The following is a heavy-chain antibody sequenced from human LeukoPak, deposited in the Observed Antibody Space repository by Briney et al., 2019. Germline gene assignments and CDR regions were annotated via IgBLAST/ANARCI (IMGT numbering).Heavy chain of an antibody. CDR3: ARDGSWYNYYFDY. Sequence: PSETLSLTCTVSGGSISSSSFYWGWIRQPPGKGLEWLGSIYYSGSTSYNPSLESRVTISVDTSKNQFSLRLNSVTAADTAVYYCARDGSWYNYYFDYWGQGTLVTVSS. CDR1: GGSISSSSFY. CDR2: IYYSGST. V-gene: IGHV4-39*07. D-gene: IGHD1-20*01. J-gene: IGHJ4*02.